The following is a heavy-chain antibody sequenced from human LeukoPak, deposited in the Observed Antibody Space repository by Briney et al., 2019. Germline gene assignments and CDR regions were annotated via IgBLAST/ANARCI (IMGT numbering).Heavy chain of an antibody. CDR3: AREHPPYYYGSGSNKYYFDY. CDR2: IIPIFGTA. Sequence: SVKVSCKASGGTFSSYAISWVRQAPGQGLEWMGGIIPIFGTANYAQKFQGRVTITADELTSTAYMELSSLRSEDTAVYYCAREHPPYYYGSGSNKYYFDYWGQGTLVTVSS. CDR1: GGTFSSYA. D-gene: IGHD3-10*01. V-gene: IGHV1-69*13. J-gene: IGHJ4*02.